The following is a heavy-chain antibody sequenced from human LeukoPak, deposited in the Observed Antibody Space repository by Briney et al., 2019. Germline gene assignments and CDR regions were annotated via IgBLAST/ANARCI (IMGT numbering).Heavy chain of an antibody. CDR2: INHSGST. J-gene: IGHJ5*02. V-gene: IGHV4-34*01. CDR3: ARGIVVVPAAIRSFSSWFDP. D-gene: IGHD2-2*02. CDR1: GGSFSDYY. Sequence: PSETLSLTCAVYGGSFSDYYWSWIRQPPGKGLEWIGEINHSGSTNYNPSLKSRVTISVDTSKNQFSLKLSSVTAADTAAYFCARGIVVVPAAIRSFSSWFDPWGQGTLVTVSS.